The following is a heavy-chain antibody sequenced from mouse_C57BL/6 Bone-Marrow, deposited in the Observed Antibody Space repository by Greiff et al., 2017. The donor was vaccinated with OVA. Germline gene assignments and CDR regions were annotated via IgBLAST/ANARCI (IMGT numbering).Heavy chain of an antibody. V-gene: IGHV1-54*01. CDR3: ARRVGLDY. J-gene: IGHJ2*01. D-gene: IGHD1-1*02. Sequence: VQLQESGAELVRPGPSVKVSCKASGYAFTNYLIEWVKQRPGQGLEWIGVINPGSGGTNYNEKFKGKATLTADKSSSTAYMQLSSLTSEDSAVYFCARRVGLDYWGQGTTLTVSS. CDR1: GYAFTNYL. CDR2: INPGSGGT.